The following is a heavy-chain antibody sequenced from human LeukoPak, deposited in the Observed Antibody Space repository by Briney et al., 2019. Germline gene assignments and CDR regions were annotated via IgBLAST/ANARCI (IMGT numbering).Heavy chain of an antibody. CDR1: GGSISSYY. CDR2: IYYSGST. D-gene: IGHD3-10*01. CDR3: ARDRDYYGSGSLN. V-gene: IGHV4-59*01. Sequence: SETLSLTCTVSGGSISSYYWSWIRQPPGKGLEWIGYIYYSGSTNYNPSLKSRVTISVDTSKNQFSLKLSSVTAADTAVYYCARDRDYYGSGSLNWGQGTLVTVSS. J-gene: IGHJ4*02.